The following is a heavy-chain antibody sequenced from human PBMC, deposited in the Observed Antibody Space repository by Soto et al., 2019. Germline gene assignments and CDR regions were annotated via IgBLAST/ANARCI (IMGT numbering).Heavy chain of an antibody. CDR1: GGSISTDY. D-gene: IGHD3-3*01. CDR3: ARGEWFLRGYGMDV. J-gene: IGHJ6*02. Sequence: QVQLQESGPGLVKASETLSLTCTVSGGSISTDYWSWIRQPPGKRLEYIGFIYNGGSPNYSPSLESRVPLSPDTSKNQFSLTLSSVTAADTAVYYCARGEWFLRGYGMDVWGRGTTVTVS. V-gene: IGHV4-59*01. CDR2: IYNGGSP.